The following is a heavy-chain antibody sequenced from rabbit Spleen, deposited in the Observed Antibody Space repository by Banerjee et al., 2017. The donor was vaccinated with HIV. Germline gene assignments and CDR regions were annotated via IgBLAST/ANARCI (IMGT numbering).Heavy chain of an antibody. Sequence: QEQLVESGGGLVKPEGSLKLSCTASGFSFSNKAVMCWVRQAPGKGLEWISCIAGSSSGFTYSATWAKGRFTCSKTSSTTVTLQMTSLTAADTATYFCARDTSTSFSSYGMDLWGQGTLVTVS. J-gene: IGHJ6*01. D-gene: IGHD1-1*01. CDR2: IAGSSSGFT. CDR1: GFSFSNKAV. CDR3: ARDTSTSFSSYGMDL. V-gene: IGHV1S45*01.